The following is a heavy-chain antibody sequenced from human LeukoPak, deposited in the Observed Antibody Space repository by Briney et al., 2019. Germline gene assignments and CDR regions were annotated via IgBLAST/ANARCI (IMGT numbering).Heavy chain of an antibody. J-gene: IGHJ4*02. Sequence: SETLSLTCTVSGGSISSYYWSWIRQPPGKGLEWIGYIYYSGSTNYNPSLKSRVTISVDTSKNQFSLKLSSVTAADTAVYYCARTKKYYYDSNGYYGEHDYWGQGTLVTVSS. V-gene: IGHV4-59*01. CDR1: GGSISSYY. CDR2: IYYSGST. D-gene: IGHD3-22*01. CDR3: ARTKKYYYDSNGYYGEHDY.